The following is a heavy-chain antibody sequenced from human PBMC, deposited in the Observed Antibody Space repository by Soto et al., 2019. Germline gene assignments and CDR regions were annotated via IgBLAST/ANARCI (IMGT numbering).Heavy chain of an antibody. D-gene: IGHD3-10*01. CDR1: GGTFSSYA. CDR3: AETGSPMYYYYYGMDV. Sequence: QVPLVQSGAEVKKPGSSVKVSCKASGGTFSSYAIIWVRQAPGQGLEWMGGIIPIFGTANYAQKFQGRVTITADESTSTAYMELSSLRSEDTAVYYCAETGSPMYYYYYGMDVWGQGTTVTVSS. V-gene: IGHV1-69*01. J-gene: IGHJ6*02. CDR2: IIPIFGTA.